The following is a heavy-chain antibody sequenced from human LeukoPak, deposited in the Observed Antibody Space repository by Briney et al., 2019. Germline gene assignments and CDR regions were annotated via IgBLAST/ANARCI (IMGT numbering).Heavy chain of an antibody. Sequence: GGSLRLSCAASGYTFSSYAMSWVRQAPGKGLEWVSAISGSGGSTYYADSVKGRFTISRDNSKNTLYLQMNSLRAEDTAVYYCAKDFTKSSGWYFDYWGQGTLVTVSS. V-gene: IGHV3-23*01. D-gene: IGHD6-19*01. CDR1: GYTFSSYA. CDR3: AKDFTKSSGWYFDY. J-gene: IGHJ4*02. CDR2: ISGSGGST.